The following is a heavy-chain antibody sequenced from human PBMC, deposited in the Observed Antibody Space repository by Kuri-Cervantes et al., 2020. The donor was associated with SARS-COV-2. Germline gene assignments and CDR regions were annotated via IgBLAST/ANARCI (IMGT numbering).Heavy chain of an antibody. CDR1: GGSFSGYY. V-gene: IGHV4-34*01. CDR3: ARANAPGWFDP. Sequence: SETLSLTCAVHGGSFSGYYWSWIRQPPGKGLEWIGEINHSGSTNYNPSLKSRVTISVDTSKNQFSLKLSSVTAADTAVYYCARANAPGWFDPWGQGTLVTVSS. CDR2: INHSGST. J-gene: IGHJ5*02.